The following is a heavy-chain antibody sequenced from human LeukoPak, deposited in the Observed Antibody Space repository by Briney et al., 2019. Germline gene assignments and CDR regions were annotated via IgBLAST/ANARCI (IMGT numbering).Heavy chain of an antibody. D-gene: IGHD2-2*01. Sequence: SETLSLTCAVYGGSFSGHYWTWIRQAPGKGLEWIGESTHTGSTNYNPSLKSRVTISVDTSKNQFSLKLTSVSAADAAVYHCARGRTGAAALDFWGPGTLVTVSS. CDR3: ARGRTGAAALDF. J-gene: IGHJ4*02. CDR2: STHTGST. V-gene: IGHV4-34*01. CDR1: GGSFSGHY.